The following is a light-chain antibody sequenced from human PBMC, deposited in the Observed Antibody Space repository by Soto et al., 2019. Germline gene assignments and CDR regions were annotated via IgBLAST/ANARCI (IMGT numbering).Light chain of an antibody. Sequence: EIVLTQSQGTLSFSPGEGATISFRASQSVSSSSLTWYQQKRGQAPRLLIYGASTRATGIPDRVSGSGSGTDFTITISRLEPEDLAVYYCNQYHSSFTFGGGTTLEIK. CDR1: QSVSSSS. V-gene: IGKV3-20*01. J-gene: IGKJ4*01. CDR3: NQYHSSFT. CDR2: GAS.